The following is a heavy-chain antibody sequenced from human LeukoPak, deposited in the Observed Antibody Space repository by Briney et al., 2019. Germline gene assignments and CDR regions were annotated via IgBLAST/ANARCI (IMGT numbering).Heavy chain of an antibody. D-gene: IGHD5-12*01. CDR3: ARASESRYDYYDS. CDR1: GYTFTGYY. Sequence: ASVKVSCKASGYTFTGYYMHWVRQAPGQGLEWMGWINPNSGGTNYAQKFQGWVTMTRDTSISTAYMELSRLRSDDTAVYYCARASESRYDYYDSWGQGTLVTVSS. J-gene: IGHJ4*02. V-gene: IGHV1-2*04. CDR2: INPNSGGT.